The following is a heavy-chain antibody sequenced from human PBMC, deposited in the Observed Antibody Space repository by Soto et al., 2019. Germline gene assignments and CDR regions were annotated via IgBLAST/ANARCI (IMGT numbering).Heavy chain of an antibody. V-gene: IGHV4-30-2*01. CDR2: IYHSGST. CDR1: GGSISSGGYS. J-gene: IGHJ3*02. CDR3: ARGALYGDYGIDAFDI. D-gene: IGHD4-17*01. Sequence: PSETLSLTCAVSGGSISSGGYSWSWIRQPPGKGLEWIGYIYHSGSTYYNPSLKSRVTISVDRSKNQFSLKLSSVTAAVTAVYYCARGALYGDYGIDAFDIWGQGTMVTVSS.